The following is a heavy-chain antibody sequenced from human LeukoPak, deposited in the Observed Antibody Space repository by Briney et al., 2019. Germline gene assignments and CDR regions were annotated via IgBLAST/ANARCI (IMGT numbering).Heavy chain of an antibody. D-gene: IGHD2-2*01. Sequence: GGSLRLSCAASGFTFSSYAMSWVRQAPGKGLEWVSAISGSGGSTYYADSVKGRFTISRDNSKNTLYLQMNSLGAEDTAVYYCAKVGQYQLLEWNYYYGMDVWGQGTTVTVSS. CDR1: GFTFSSYA. CDR2: ISGSGGST. CDR3: AKVGQYQLLEWNYYYGMDV. V-gene: IGHV3-23*01. J-gene: IGHJ6*02.